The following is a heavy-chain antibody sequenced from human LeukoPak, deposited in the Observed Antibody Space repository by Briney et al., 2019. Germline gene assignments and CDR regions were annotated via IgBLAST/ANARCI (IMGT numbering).Heavy chain of an antibody. V-gene: IGHV3-30*18. J-gene: IGHJ4*02. D-gene: IGHD3-10*01. Sequence: GRSLRLSCAASGFTFSSYGMHWVRQAPGKGLEWVAVISYDGSNRYYADSVKGRVTISRDNSKNTLYLQMNSLRAEDTAVYYCAKDRRSRGVIIPDGIDYWGQGTLVTVSS. CDR1: GFTFSSYG. CDR3: AKDRRSRGVIIPDGIDY. CDR2: ISYDGSNR.